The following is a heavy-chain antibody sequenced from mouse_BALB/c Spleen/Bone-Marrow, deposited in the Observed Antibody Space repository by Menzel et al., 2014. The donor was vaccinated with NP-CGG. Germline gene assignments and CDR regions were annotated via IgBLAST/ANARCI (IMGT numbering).Heavy chain of an antibody. J-gene: IGHJ4*01. CDR2: ISDGGSYT. CDR1: GFTFSDFY. V-gene: IGHV5-4*02. Sequence: EVKVVESGGGLVKPGGSLKLSCAASGFTFSDFYMYWVRQTPEKRLEWVATISDGGSYTYYPDSVKGRFTISRDDAKNNLYVQMSSMRSEDTAMFYCVRDSQVCSYNDAMDYWGQGTSVTVSS. D-gene: IGHD6-5*01. CDR3: VRDSQVCSYNDAMDY.